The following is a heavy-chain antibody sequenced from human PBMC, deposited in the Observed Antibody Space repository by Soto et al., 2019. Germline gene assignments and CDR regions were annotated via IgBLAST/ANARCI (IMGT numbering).Heavy chain of an antibody. CDR3: ARDSFDSSGYYFDY. V-gene: IGHV4-59*01. J-gene: IGHJ4*02. CDR2: IYYSGST. D-gene: IGHD3-22*01. Sequence: PAESLSLTCTVSGGSISSYYWSWIRQPPGKGLEWIGYIYYSGSTNYNPSLKSRVTISVDTSKNQLSLKLSSVTAADTAVYYCARDSFDSSGYYFDYWGQGTLVTVSS. CDR1: GGSISSYY.